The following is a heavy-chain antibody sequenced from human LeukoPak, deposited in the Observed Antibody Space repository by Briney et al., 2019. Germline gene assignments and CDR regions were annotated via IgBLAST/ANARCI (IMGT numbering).Heavy chain of an antibody. CDR2: ISSSGSTI. J-gene: IGHJ4*02. D-gene: IGHD3-9*01. CDR3: ARKYGFYDILTGYYSYYFDY. Sequence: GGSLRLSCAASGFTFSSYGMSWIRQAPGKGLEWVSYISSSGSTIYYADSVKGRFTISRDNAKNSLYLQMNSLRAEDTAVYYCARKYGFYDILTGYYSYYFDYWGQGTLVTVSS. V-gene: IGHV3-48*04. CDR1: GFTFSSYG.